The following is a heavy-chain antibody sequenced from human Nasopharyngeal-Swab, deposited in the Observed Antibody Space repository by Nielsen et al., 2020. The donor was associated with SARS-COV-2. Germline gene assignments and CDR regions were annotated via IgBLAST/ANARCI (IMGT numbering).Heavy chain of an antibody. CDR1: GGSFSGYY. J-gene: IGHJ6*03. CDR3: ARKFYYYYYYMDV. V-gene: IGHV4-34*01. Sequence: SETLSLTCAVYGGSFSGYYWSWIRQPPGKGLEWIGEINHSGSTNYNPSLKSQVTISVDTSKNQFSLKLSSVTAADTAVYYCARKFYYYYYYMDVWGKGTTVTVSS. CDR2: INHSGST.